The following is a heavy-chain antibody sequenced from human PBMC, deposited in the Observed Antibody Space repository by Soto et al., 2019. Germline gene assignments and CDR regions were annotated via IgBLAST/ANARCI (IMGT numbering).Heavy chain of an antibody. V-gene: IGHV1-69*06. CDR3: ARAAVDIVVLPAISNKYNWFDP. CDR2: IIPIFGTA. CDR1: GGTFSSYA. D-gene: IGHD2-2*03. J-gene: IGHJ5*02. Sequence: QVQLVQSGAEVKKPGSSVKVSCKASGGTFSSYAISWVRQAPGQGLEWMGGIIPIFGTANYAQKFQGRVTITAAKSTTTASMEPSSLRSEDTAVYYRARAAVDIVVLPAISNKYNWFDPWGQGTLVTVSS.